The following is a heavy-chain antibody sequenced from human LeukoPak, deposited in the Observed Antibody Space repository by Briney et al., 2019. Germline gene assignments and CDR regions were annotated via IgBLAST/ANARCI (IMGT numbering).Heavy chain of an antibody. CDR2: ISYDGSNK. Sequence: PGRSLRLSCAASGFTFSSYGMHWVRQAPGKGLEWVAVISYDGSNKYYADSVKGRFTISRDNSKNTLYLQMNSLRAEDTAVYYCAKGGGIANVWGQGTRSPSP. J-gene: IGHJ6*02. CDR1: GFTFSSYG. D-gene: IGHD3-10*01. V-gene: IGHV3-30*18. CDR3: AKGGGIANV.